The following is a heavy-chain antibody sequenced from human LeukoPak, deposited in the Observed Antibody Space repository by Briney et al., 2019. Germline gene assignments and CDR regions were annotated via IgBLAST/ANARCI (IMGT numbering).Heavy chain of an antibody. CDR3: TRDKDWSYDY. CDR1: GFTFGDHG. Sequence: GGSLRLSCTASGFTFGDHGMGWVRQAPEKGLEWVGFIRRKVSGGTTEYAASVRGRFSISRDDSKSIAYLQMNSLKTEDTAVYYCTRDKDWSYDYWGQGTLVTVSP. D-gene: IGHD3/OR15-3a*01. V-gene: IGHV3-49*04. J-gene: IGHJ4*02. CDR2: IRRKVSGGTT.